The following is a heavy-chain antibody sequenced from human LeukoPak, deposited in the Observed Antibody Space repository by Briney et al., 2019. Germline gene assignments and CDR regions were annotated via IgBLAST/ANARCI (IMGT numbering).Heavy chain of an antibody. Sequence: GGSLRLSCAASGFTFSSYGMYWVRQAPGKGLEWVAFIRYDGNNKYYAESVKGRFTISRDNAKNSLYLQMNSLRAEDTAVYYCARVAAAAGEGDWFGPWGQGTLVTVSS. J-gene: IGHJ5*02. V-gene: IGHV3-30*02. CDR2: IRYDGNNK. D-gene: IGHD6-13*01. CDR3: ARVAAAAGEGDWFGP. CDR1: GFTFSSYG.